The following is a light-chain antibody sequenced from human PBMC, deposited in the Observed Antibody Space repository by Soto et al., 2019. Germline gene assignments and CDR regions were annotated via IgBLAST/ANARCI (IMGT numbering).Light chain of an antibody. CDR2: WAS. J-gene: IGKJ1*01. CDR1: QSIFYSSSNKNY. V-gene: IGKV4-1*01. CDR3: HHYYSGPPST. Sequence: DIVMTQSPDSLAVSLGERATINCKSSQSIFYSSSNKNYLAWYQLKPGQSPKLLIYWASTREAGGPARFSGGGSETDFTLTISSLQAEDVAVYYRHHYYSGPPSTFGQGTKVDI.